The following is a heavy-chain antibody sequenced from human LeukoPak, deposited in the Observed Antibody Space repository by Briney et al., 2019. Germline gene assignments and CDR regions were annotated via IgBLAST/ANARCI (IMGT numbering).Heavy chain of an antibody. V-gene: IGHV3-48*03. CDR2: VSRSGSTI. CDR1: GFTFSNYE. Sequence: GGSLRLSCAASGFTFSNYEMNWVRQAPGKGLEWVSHVSRSGSTIYYADSVKGRVTISRDNAKNSLYLQMNSLRAEDTAVYYCARGPYDYVWGSYRHPGSFDYWGQGTLVTVSS. D-gene: IGHD3-16*02. J-gene: IGHJ4*02. CDR3: ARGPYDYVWGSYRHPGSFDY.